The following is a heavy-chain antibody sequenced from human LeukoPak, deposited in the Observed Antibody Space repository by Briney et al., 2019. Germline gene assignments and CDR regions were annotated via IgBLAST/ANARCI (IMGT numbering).Heavy chain of an antibody. J-gene: IGHJ4*02. V-gene: IGHV4-30-4*01. D-gene: IGHD7-27*01. CDR3: ARFSPRAMGNYLDF. CDR2: IYYSGST. Sequence: SETLSLTCTVSGASISSGDYLWSWIRQPPGMGLEWIGNIYYSGSTNYNASLKSRVTISIDTSKNQFSLNLSTVTAADTAVYFCARFSPRAMGNYLDFWGQGTLVTVSS. CDR1: GASISSGDYL.